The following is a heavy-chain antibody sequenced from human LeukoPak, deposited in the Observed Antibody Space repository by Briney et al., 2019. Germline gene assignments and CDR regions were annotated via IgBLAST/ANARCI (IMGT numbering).Heavy chain of an antibody. CDR2: IYTSGST. J-gene: IGHJ4*02. CDR3: ARGQYSSGWCLFDY. CDR1: GGSISSGSYY. V-gene: IGHV4-61*02. D-gene: IGHD6-19*01. Sequence: SETLSLTCIVSGGSISSGSYYWSWIRQPAGTGLEWIGRIYTSGSTNYNPSLKSRVTISVDTCKNQFSLKLSSVTAADTAVYYCARGQYSSGWCLFDYWGQGTLVTGSS.